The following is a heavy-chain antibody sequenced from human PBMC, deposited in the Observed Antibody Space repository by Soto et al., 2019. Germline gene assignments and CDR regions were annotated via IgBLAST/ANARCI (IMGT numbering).Heavy chain of an antibody. D-gene: IGHD1-26*01. CDR3: AKGLLAIVGTTLPRDAFNI. Sequence: WGSLRLSCAASGFSYPIYHMLWLRRAPGEGVVWGAVISHDGSYKYYGDAVKGRFTISRDTSKNAVYLEMNSLRPEDTAVYYCAKGLLAIVGTTLPRDAFNIWGQGTMVTVSS. CDR1: GFSYPIYH. V-gene: IGHV3-30*18. J-gene: IGHJ3*02. CDR2: ISHDGSYK.